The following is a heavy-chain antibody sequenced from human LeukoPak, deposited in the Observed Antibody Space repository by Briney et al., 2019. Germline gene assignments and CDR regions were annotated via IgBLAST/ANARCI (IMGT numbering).Heavy chain of an antibody. D-gene: IGHD6-19*01. CDR1: GGSISSSSYY. CDR3: ARRGRGIAVAGTPYYFDY. Sequence: SETLSLTCTVSGGSISSSSYYWGWIRQPPGKGLEWIGSIYYSGSTYYNPSLKSRVTISVDTSKNQFSLKLSSVTAADTAVYYCARRGRGIAVAGTPYYFDYWGQGTLVTVSS. J-gene: IGHJ4*02. V-gene: IGHV4-39*01. CDR2: IYYSGST.